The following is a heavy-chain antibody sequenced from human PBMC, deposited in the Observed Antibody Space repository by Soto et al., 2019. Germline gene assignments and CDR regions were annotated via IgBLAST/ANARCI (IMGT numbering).Heavy chain of an antibody. J-gene: IGHJ3*02. V-gene: IGHV1-24*01. Sequence: ASVKVSCKVSGYTLTELSMHWARQAPGKGLEWMGGFDPEDGETIYAQKFQGRVTLTEDTSTDTAYMELSSLRSEDTAVYYCATENVLLWFGSSRGAFDIWGQGTMVTVSS. CDR2: FDPEDGET. D-gene: IGHD3-10*01. CDR1: GYTLTELS. CDR3: ATENVLLWFGSSRGAFDI.